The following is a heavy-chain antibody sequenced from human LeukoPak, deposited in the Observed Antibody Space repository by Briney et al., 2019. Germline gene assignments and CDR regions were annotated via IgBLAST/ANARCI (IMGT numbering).Heavy chain of an antibody. D-gene: IGHD6-13*01. J-gene: IGHJ4*02. CDR2: IYYSGST. Sequence: SETLSLTCTVSGGSISSYYWSWIRQPPGKGLEWIGYIYYSGSTNYNPSLKSRVTISVDTSKNQFSLKLSSVTAADTAVYYCASSELSSSWYNSYWGQGTLVTVPS. V-gene: IGHV4-59*01. CDR1: GGSISSYY. CDR3: ASSELSSSWYNSY.